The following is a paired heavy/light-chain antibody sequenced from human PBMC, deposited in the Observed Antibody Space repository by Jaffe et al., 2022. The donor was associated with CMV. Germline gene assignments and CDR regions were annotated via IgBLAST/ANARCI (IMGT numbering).Light chain of an antibody. CDR3: AAWDDSLNEYV. CDR2: SNN. Sequence: QSVLTQPPSASATPGQRVTISCSGSSSNIGSKTVNWYQQLPGTAPKLLIYSNNERPSGVPDRFSGSKSGTSASLAISGLQSEDEADYYCAAWDDSLNEYVFGTGTMVTVL. J-gene: IGLJ1*01. CDR1: SSNIGSKT. V-gene: IGLV1-44*01.
Heavy chain of an antibody. CDR1: GFSLSTSGVG. V-gene: IGHV2-5*01. CDR3: AHRPGFWNNYIYYFDF. Sequence: QITFKESGPALVKPTQTLTLTCTFSGFSLSTSGVGVGWIRQPPGKALEWLAFIYWNDDKRYSPSLQNRLTITKDTSKNQVVLTLTNMDPVDTATYYCAHRPGFWNNYIYYFDFWGPGTLVTVSS. CDR2: IYWNDDK. D-gene: IGHD3-3*01. J-gene: IGHJ4*02.